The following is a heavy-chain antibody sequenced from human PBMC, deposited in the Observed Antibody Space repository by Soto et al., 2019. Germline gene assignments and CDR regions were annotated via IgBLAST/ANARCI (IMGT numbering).Heavy chain of an antibody. CDR3: AKQRAHYDFWSGPGDFMDV. J-gene: IGHJ6*02. V-gene: IGHV5-10-1*01. CDR2: IDPSDSYT. D-gene: IGHD3-3*01. Sequence: GESLKISCKGSGYSFTSYWISWVRQMPGKGLEWMGRIDPSDSYTNYSPSFQGHVTISADKSISTAYLQWSSLKASDTAMYYCAKQRAHYDFWSGPGDFMDVWGQGTTVTVSS. CDR1: GYSFTSYW.